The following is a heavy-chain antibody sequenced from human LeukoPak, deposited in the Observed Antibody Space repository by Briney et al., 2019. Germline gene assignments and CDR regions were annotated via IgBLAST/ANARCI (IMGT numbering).Heavy chain of an antibody. J-gene: IGHJ4*02. Sequence: GGSLRLSCVASGFIFSPYAMSWVRQAPGKGLEWVSSISSSSSYIYYADSVKGRFTISRDNAKNSLYLQMNSLRAEDTAVYYCARDSRYSSMEPLWGQGTLVTVSS. CDR2: ISSSSSYI. CDR3: ARDSRYSSMEPL. V-gene: IGHV3-21*01. CDR1: GFIFSPYA. D-gene: IGHD6-19*01.